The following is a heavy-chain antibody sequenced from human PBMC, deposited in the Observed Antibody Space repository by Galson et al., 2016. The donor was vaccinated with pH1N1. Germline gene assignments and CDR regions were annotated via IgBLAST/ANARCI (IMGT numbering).Heavy chain of an antibody. CDR2: IDPSDGTT. J-gene: IGHJ4*02. Sequence: SVKVSCKAAGYSVTRYYMHWVRQAPGQGLEWMGIIDPSDGTTTYSQKFQGRIILTRDTSTNSVYMELTTLRPDDSATYFCARRYFLDYWGQGTLVTVSS. V-gene: IGHV1-46*01. CDR3: ARRYFLDY. CDR1: GYSVTRYY.